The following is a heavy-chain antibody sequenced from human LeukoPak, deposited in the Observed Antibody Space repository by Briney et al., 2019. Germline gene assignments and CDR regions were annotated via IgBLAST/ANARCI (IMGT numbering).Heavy chain of an antibody. CDR3: TTEGIATAKFDP. CDR1: GFTFSNAW. Sequence: GGSLRLSRAASGFTFSNAWMSWVRQAPGKGLEWVGRIKSKTDGGTTDYAAPVKGRFTISRDDSKNTLYLQMNSLKTEDTAVYYCTTEGIATAKFDPWGQGTLVTVSS. D-gene: IGHD6-13*01. J-gene: IGHJ5*02. CDR2: IKSKTDGGTT. V-gene: IGHV3-15*01.